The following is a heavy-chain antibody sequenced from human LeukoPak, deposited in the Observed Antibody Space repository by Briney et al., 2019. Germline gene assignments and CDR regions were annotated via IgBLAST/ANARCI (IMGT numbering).Heavy chain of an antibody. Sequence: SETLSLTCAVYGGSFSGYYWSWIRQPPGKGLEWIGEVNHSGSTNYNPSLKSRVTISVDTSKNQFSLKLSSVTAADTAVYYCARGQVGRAGTFRIWAYFHHWGQGTLVIVSS. V-gene: IGHV4-34*01. CDR3: ARGQVGRAGTFRIWAYFHH. CDR2: VNHSGST. J-gene: IGHJ4*02. D-gene: IGHD6-19*01. CDR1: GGSFSGYY.